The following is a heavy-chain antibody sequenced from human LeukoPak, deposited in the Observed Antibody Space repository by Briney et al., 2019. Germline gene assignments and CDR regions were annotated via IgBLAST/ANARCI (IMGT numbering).Heavy chain of an antibody. D-gene: IGHD3-16*02. CDR2: ISGSGGST. V-gene: IGHV3-23*01. CDR3: AKGSYDYVWGSYRAWEFDY. CDR1: GFTFSSYA. J-gene: IGHJ4*02. Sequence: GGSLRLSCAASGFTFSSYAMSWVRQAPGKGLEGVSAISGSGGSTYYADPVKGRFTISRDNSKNTLYLQMNRLRAEDTAVYYCAKGSYDYVWGSYRAWEFDYWGQGTLVTVSS.